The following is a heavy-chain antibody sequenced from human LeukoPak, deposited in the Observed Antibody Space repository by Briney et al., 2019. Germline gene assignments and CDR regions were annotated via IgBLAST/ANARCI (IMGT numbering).Heavy chain of an antibody. CDR3: AIVRITIFGVVTPIDY. D-gene: IGHD3-3*01. J-gene: IGHJ4*02. Sequence: ASVKVPCKASGYTFTSYGISWVRQAPGQGLEWMGWISAYNGNTNYAQKLQGRVTMTTDTSTSTAYMELRSLRSDDTAVYYCAIVRITIFGVVTPIDYWGQGTLVTVSS. CDR2: ISAYNGNT. CDR1: GYTFTSYG. V-gene: IGHV1-18*01.